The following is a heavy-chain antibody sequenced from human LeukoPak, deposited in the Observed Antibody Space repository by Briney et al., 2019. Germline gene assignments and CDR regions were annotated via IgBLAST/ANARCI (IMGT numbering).Heavy chain of an antibody. D-gene: IGHD3-10*01. V-gene: IGHV3-23*01. CDR1: GFTFSSYA. Sequence: GGSLRLSCAAFGFTFSSYAMSWVRQAPGKGLEWVSAISGSGGSTYYADSVKGRFTISRDNSKNTLYLQMNSLRAEDTAVYYCAKDYGSGSYYNSFTDYWGQGTLVTVSS. CDR3: AKDYGSGSYYNSFTDY. CDR2: ISGSGGST. J-gene: IGHJ4*02.